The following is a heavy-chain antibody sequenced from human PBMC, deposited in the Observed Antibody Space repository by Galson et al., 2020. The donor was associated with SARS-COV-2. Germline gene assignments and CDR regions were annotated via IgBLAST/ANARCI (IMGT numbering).Heavy chain of an antibody. D-gene: IGHD3-22*01. CDR3: ARDRKYYYDSSGYGIDAFDI. V-gene: IGHV3-7*01. J-gene: IGHJ3*02. CDR2: IKQDGSDR. CDR1: GFRFSTNW. Sequence: GESLKISCAASGFRFSTNWMSWVRQAPGKGLQWVANIKQDGSDRYYVDSVRGRFTISSDYAKNSVHLQMNNLRAEDTAVYYCARDRKYYYDSSGYGIDAFDIWGQGTMVTVSS.